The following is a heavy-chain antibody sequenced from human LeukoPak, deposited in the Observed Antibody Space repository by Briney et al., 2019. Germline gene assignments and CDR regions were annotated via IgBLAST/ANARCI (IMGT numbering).Heavy chain of an antibody. D-gene: IGHD3-10*01. J-gene: IGHJ4*02. CDR1: GFTFSSYG. CDR3: AKVTGEPYGSGSYYPDY. V-gene: IGHV3-30*18. Sequence: PGGSLRLSCAASGFTFSSYGMHWVRQAPGKGLEWVAVISYDGSNKYYADSVKGRFTISRDNSKNTLYLQMNSLRAEDTAVYYCAKVTGEPYGSGSYYPDYWGQGTLVTVSS. CDR2: ISYDGSNK.